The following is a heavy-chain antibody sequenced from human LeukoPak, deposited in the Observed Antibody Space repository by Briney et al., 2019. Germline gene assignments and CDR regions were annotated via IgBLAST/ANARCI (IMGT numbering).Heavy chain of an antibody. D-gene: IGHD2-15*01. V-gene: IGHV4-31*03. CDR3: ARGLGHCSGGSCYGNWFDP. CDR1: GGSISSGGYY. J-gene: IGHJ5*02. CDR2: IYYSGST. Sequence: SETLSLTRTVSGGSISSGGYYWSWIRQHPGKGLEWIGYIYYSGSTYYNPSLKSRVTISVDTSKNQFSLKLSSVTAADTAVYYCARGLGHCSGGSCYGNWFDPWGQGTLVTVSS.